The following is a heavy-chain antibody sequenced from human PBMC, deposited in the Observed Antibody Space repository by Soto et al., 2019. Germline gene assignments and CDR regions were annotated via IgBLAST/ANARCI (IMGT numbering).Heavy chain of an antibody. CDR3: AKDLSSYYYFDF. CDR2: ISATGGST. CDR1: GFTFGIYA. J-gene: IGHJ4*02. V-gene: IGHV3-23*01. Sequence: EVQLLESGGDLVQPGGSLRLSCAASGFTFGIYAMTWVRQAPGKGLEWVSTISATGGSTFYADSVKGRFTISRDNSKNTLYQQMNSLRAEDTAIYYCAKDLSSYYYFDFWGQGTLVTVSS. D-gene: IGHD2-15*01.